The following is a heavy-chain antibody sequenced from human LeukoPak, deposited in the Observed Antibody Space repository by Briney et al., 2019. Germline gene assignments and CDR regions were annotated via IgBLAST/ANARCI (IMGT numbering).Heavy chain of an antibody. Sequence: GGSLRLSCAASGFTFSSYAMSWVRQAPGKGLEWVSAISGSGGSTYYADSVKGRFTISRDNSKNTLYLQMNSLRAEDTAVYYCAKETTVVVVITTPYFDYWGQEPWSPSPQ. CDR3: AKETTVVVVITTPYFDY. CDR2: ISGSGGST. V-gene: IGHV3-23*01. J-gene: IGHJ4*01. CDR1: GFTFSSYA. D-gene: IGHD3-22*01.